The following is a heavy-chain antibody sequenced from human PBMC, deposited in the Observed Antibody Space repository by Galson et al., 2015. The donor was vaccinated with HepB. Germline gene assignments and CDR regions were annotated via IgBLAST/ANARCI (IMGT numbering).Heavy chain of an antibody. CDR1: GYTFTSYA. J-gene: IGHJ3*02. D-gene: IGHD6-19*01. Sequence: SVKVSCKASGYTFTSYAMHWVRQAPGQRLEWMGWINAGNGNTKYSQKFQGRVTITRDTSASAAYMELSSLRSEDTAVYYCARVIAVAGALGFDIWGQGTMVTVSS. V-gene: IGHV1-3*01. CDR2: INAGNGNT. CDR3: ARVIAVAGALGFDI.